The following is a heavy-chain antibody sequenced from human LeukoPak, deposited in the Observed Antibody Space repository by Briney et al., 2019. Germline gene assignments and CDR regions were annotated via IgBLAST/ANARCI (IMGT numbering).Heavy chain of an antibody. CDR2: ISGSASST. CDR3: ARVTLTGYYAFDY. J-gene: IGHJ4*02. Sequence: PGGSLRLSCAASGFTFSNYAMSWVRQAPGKGLEWVSAISGSASSTYHADSVKGRFTISRDSAKNSLYLQMNSLRAEDTAVYYCARVTLTGYYAFDYWGQGTLVTVSS. D-gene: IGHD3-9*01. CDR1: GFTFSNYA. V-gene: IGHV3-23*01.